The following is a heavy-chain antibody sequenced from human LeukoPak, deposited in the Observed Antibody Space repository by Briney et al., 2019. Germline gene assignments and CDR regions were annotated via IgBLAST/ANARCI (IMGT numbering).Heavy chain of an antibody. CDR1: GGSISSHY. V-gene: IGHV4-59*11. CDR3: ARVSYDILTGYYPTYFDY. D-gene: IGHD3-9*01. Sequence: PSETLSLTCTVSGGSISSHYWSWIRQPPGEGLEWIGYIYYSGSTNYNPSLKSRVTISVDTSKNQFSLKLSSVTAADTAVYYCARVSYDILTGYYPTYFDYWGQGTLVTVSS. CDR2: IYYSGST. J-gene: IGHJ4*02.